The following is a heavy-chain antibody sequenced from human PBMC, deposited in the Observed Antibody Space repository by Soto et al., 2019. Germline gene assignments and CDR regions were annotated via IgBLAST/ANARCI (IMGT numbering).Heavy chain of an antibody. CDR1: GFTFSSYG. Sequence: QVQLVESGGGVVQPGRSLRLSCAASGFTFSSYGMHWVRQAPGKGLEWVAVISYDGSNKYYADSVKGRFTISRDNSKNTLYLQMNSLRAEDTAVYYCAKKGMTTRNAFDIWGQGTMVTVSS. J-gene: IGHJ3*02. V-gene: IGHV3-30*18. CDR3: AKKGMTTRNAFDI. CDR2: ISYDGSNK. D-gene: IGHD4-17*01.